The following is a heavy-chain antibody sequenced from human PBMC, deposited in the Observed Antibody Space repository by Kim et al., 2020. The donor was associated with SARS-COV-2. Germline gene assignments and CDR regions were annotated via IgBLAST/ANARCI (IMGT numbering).Heavy chain of an antibody. CDR2: IKSKTDGGTT. Sequence: GGSLRLSCAASGFTFSNAWMSWVREAPGKGLEWVGRIKSKTDGGTTDYAAPVKGRFTISRDDSKNTLYLQMNSLKTEDTAVYYCTTDRRSRDGYKGGPYYYYGMDVWGQGTTVTVSS. J-gene: IGHJ6*02. D-gene: IGHD5-12*01. CDR3: TTDRRSRDGYKGGPYYYYGMDV. V-gene: IGHV3-15*01. CDR1: GFTFSNAW.